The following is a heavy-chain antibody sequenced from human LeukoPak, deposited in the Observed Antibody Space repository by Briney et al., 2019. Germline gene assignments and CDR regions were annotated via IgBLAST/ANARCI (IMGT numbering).Heavy chain of an antibody. CDR3: ARRGSGWSTQYYFDY. CDR2: IYYSGST. J-gene: IGHJ4*02. D-gene: IGHD6-19*01. Sequence: SETLSLTCTVSGGSISSYYWSWIRQPPGKGLEWIGYIYYSGSTNYNPSLKSRVTISVDTSKNQFSLMLSSVTAADTAVYYCARRGSGWSTQYYFDYWGQGTLVTVSS. CDR1: GGSISSYY. V-gene: IGHV4-59*08.